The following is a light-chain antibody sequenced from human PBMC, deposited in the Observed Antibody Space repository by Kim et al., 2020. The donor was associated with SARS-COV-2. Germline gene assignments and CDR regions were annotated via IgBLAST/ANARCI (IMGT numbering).Light chain of an antibody. Sequence: GQKVTISCSGRRSNIGNNYVSWYQRLPGTSPELLIYDSNKRASGIPDRFSGSKSGTSATLGITGLQTGDEADFYCGTWDTTLSAWVFGGGTQLTVL. J-gene: IGLJ3*02. V-gene: IGLV1-51*01. CDR2: DSN. CDR1: RSNIGNNY. CDR3: GTWDTTLSAWV.